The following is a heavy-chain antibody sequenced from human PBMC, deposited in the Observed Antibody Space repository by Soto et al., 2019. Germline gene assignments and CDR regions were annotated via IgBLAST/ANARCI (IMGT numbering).Heavy chain of an antibody. Sequence: SVTLSLTCPIISLSVHCDIFYWSWIRQPPGKGLEWIGYIFYTGRTNYNPSLESRVTISLDTSRDQFSLKLSSVTAADTAVFYCAREFSNSPEAFDYWGQGALVTVS. CDR2: IFYTGRT. CDR3: AREFSNSPEAFDY. V-gene: IGHV4-61*01. CDR1: SLSVHCDIFY. J-gene: IGHJ4*02. D-gene: IGHD1-1*01.